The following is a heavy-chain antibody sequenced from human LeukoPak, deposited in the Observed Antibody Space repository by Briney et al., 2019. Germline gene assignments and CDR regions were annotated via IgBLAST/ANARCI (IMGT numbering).Heavy chain of an antibody. J-gene: IGHJ4*02. V-gene: IGHV1-46*01. CDR1: GYTFTSYY. CDR3: ARARVNVVPAATHFDY. D-gene: IGHD2-2*01. CDR2: INPSGGST. Sequence: ASVKVSCKASGYTFTSYYMHWVRQAPGQGLEWMGIINPSGGSTSYAQKFQGRVTMTRDTSTSTVYMELSSLRSEDTAVYYCARARVNVVPAATHFDYWGQGTLVTVSS.